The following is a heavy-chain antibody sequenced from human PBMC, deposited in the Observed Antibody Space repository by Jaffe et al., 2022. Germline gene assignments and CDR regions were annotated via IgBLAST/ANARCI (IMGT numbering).Heavy chain of an antibody. CDR1: GFTFDDYA. Sequence: EVQLVESGGVVVQPGESLRLSCAASGFTFDDYAMHWVRQAPGKGLEWVSLVNGDGSGSYYADSVKGRFTISRDNSKNSLYLQMNSLRPEDTAFYYCAKDIDGSGSYYNGLWVLDMWGQGTMVTVSS. D-gene: IGHD3-10*01. V-gene: IGHV3-43D*04. J-gene: IGHJ3*02. CDR3: AKDIDGSGSYYNGLWVLDM. CDR2: VNGDGSGS.